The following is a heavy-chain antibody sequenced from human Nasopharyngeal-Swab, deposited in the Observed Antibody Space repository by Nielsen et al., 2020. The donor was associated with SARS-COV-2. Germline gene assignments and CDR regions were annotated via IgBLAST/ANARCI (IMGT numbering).Heavy chain of an antibody. Sequence: GESLKISCAASGFTFSDYWMAWVRQAPGKGLEWVANIKQDGSETYYVDSVKGRFTSSRDNAKNSLYLQMHSLRAEDTAVFYCVRLSIAAAGVDFWGQGTLVTVSS. V-gene: IGHV3-7*01. J-gene: IGHJ4*02. CDR1: GFTFSDYW. CDR2: IKQDGSET. CDR3: VRLSIAAAGVDF. D-gene: IGHD6-13*01.